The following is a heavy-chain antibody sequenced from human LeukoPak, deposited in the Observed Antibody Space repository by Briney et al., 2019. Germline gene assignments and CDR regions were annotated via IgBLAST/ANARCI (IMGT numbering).Heavy chain of an antibody. CDR2: ISGSGNVT. Sequence: GESLKISRVGSGFTFAKYAMTWVREAPGKGLEWVSVISGSGNVTYYSESVKGRFTISRDNSKRTLYLQMDSLRADDTAIYYCAKDRAGANWGQGTLVLVSS. J-gene: IGHJ4*02. CDR3: AKDRAGAN. CDR1: GFTFAKYA. V-gene: IGHV3-23*01.